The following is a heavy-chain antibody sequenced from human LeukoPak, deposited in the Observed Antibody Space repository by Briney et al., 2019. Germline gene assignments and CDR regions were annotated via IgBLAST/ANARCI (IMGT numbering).Heavy chain of an antibody. J-gene: IGHJ6*02. Sequence: ASVKVSCKASGYTLTSFGITWVRQAPGQGLEWMGWISAYNGNTNYAQKLQGRVTMTTHTSTSTAYMELRSLRSDDTVIYYCARLEGMDVWGQGTTVTVSS. V-gene: IGHV1-18*01. CDR1: GYTLTSFG. CDR2: ISAYNGNT. D-gene: IGHD1-1*01. CDR3: ARLEGMDV.